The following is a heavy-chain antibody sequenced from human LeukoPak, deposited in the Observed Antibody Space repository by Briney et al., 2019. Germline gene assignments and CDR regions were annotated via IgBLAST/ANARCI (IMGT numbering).Heavy chain of an antibody. J-gene: IGHJ6*03. CDR3: ARAAMSSYYYDYMDV. CDR2: IYSSGST. V-gene: IGHV4-4*07. Sequence: SETLSLTCSVSGGSISSYYWNWIRRPAGKGLEWIGRIYSSGSTNYKPSLKSRVTMSVDTSKNQLSLNLSPVTAADTAVYYCARAAMSSYYYDYMDVWGKGTTVTVSS. CDR1: GGSISSYY.